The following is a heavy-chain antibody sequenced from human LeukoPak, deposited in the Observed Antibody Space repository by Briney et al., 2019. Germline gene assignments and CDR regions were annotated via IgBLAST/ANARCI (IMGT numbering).Heavy chain of an antibody. CDR3: ASGRVEPGY. Sequence: GGSLRLSCTASGLTFSNAWMNWVRQAPGKGLEWVAIIKQDGSEKYYVDSVKGRFTISRDNAKNSLYLQMNSLRGEDTAVYYCASGRVEPGYWGQGTLVTVSS. CDR1: GLTFSNAW. D-gene: IGHD1-14*01. V-gene: IGHV3-7*01. CDR2: IKQDGSEK. J-gene: IGHJ4*02.